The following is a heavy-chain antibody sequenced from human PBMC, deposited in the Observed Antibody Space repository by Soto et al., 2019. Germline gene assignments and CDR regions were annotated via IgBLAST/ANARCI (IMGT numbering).Heavy chain of an antibody. CDR2: ISGSGVST. Sequence: EVQLLGSGGGLVQPGGSLRLSCAASGFTFSSYAMSWVRQAPGKGLEWVSGISGSGVSTHYADSVKGRFTISRDNSKNTLYLQMNSLRAEDTAVYYCAKEVGYSSGSDYFDYWGQGTLVTVSS. CDR3: AKEVGYSSGSDYFDY. CDR1: GFTFSSYA. V-gene: IGHV3-23*01. J-gene: IGHJ4*02. D-gene: IGHD6-19*01.